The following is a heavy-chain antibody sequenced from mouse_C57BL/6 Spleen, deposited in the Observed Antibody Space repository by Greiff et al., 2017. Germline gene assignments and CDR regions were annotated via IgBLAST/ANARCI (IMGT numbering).Heavy chain of an antibody. Sequence: VQLQESGAELVRPGASVTLSCKASGYTFTDYEMHWVKQTPVHGLEWIGAIDPETGGTAYNQKFKGEAILTADKSSSTAYMELRSLTSEDSAVYYCTQRAYYDYEGYFDVWGTGTTVTVSS. D-gene: IGHD2-4*01. V-gene: IGHV1-15*01. CDR2: IDPETGGT. CDR3: TQRAYYDYEGYFDV. J-gene: IGHJ1*03. CDR1: GYTFTDYE.